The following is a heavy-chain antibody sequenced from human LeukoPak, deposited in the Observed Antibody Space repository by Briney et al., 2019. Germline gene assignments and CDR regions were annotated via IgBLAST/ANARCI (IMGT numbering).Heavy chain of an antibody. Sequence: PWGSLRLSCAASGFTFSSYEINWVRQVPGKGLEWVSYISSSGSTIYYTDSVKGRFTISRDNAKNSLYLQMNSLRAEDTAVYYCAELGITIIGGVWGKGTTVTISS. CDR1: GFTFSSYE. V-gene: IGHV3-48*03. CDR3: AELGITIIGGV. CDR2: ISSSGSTI. J-gene: IGHJ6*04. D-gene: IGHD3-10*02.